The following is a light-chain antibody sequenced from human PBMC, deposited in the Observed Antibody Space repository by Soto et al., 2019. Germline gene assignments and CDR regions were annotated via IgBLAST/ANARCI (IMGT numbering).Light chain of an antibody. J-gene: IGLJ2*01. Sequence: QSVLTQPPSVSAAPGQKVTISCSGSSSNIGKNYVSWYQQLPGTAPKLLIYDNNKRPSGIPDRFSGSKSGTSATLGITGLQTGDEADYYCQSYDGSLSGPVVFGGGTKLTVL. CDR2: DNN. V-gene: IGLV1-51*01. CDR1: SSNIGKNY. CDR3: QSYDGSLSGPVV.